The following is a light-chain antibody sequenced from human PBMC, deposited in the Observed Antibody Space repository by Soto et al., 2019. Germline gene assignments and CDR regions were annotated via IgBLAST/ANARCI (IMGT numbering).Light chain of an antibody. CDR1: SSNIGSNY. V-gene: IGLV1-47*01. CDR2: RSN. CDR3: AAWDDSLRAGV. Sequence: QSVLTQPPSASGTPGQRVTISCSGSSSNIGSNYVYWYQQLPGTAPKLLIYRSNQRPSGVPDRFSGSKSGTLASLAISGLRSEDEADYYCAAWDDSLRAGVFGGGTKLTVL. J-gene: IGLJ3*02.